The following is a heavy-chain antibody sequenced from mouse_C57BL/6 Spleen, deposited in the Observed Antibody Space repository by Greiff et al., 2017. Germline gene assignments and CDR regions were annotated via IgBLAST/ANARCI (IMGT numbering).Heavy chain of an antibody. CDR3: ASRNYYGSSEDLDY. Sequence: EVQRVESVAELVRPGASVKLSCTASGFTIKNTSMHWVKQRPEQGLEWIGKIDPANGNTKYAPKFQGKATITADTSSITAYLQLSSLTSEDTAISYWASRNYYGSSEDLDYWGQGTTRTVSS. CDR2: IDPANGNT. V-gene: IGHV14-3*01. D-gene: IGHD1-1*01. J-gene: IGHJ2*01. CDR1: GFTIKNTS.